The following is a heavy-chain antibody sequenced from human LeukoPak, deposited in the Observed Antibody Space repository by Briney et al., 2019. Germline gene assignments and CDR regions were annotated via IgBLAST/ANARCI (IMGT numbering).Heavy chain of an antibody. CDR2: ISGSGGST. CDR3: AKDSEPIAAAGRGIFFDY. V-gene: IGHV3-23*01. Sequence: ASVKVSCKASGGTFSSYAMSWVRQAPGKGLEWVSAISGSGGSTYYADSVKGRFTISRDNSKNTLYLQMNSLRAEDTAVYYCAKDSEPIAAAGRGIFFDYWGQGTLVTVSS. J-gene: IGHJ4*02. D-gene: IGHD6-13*01. CDR1: GGTFSSYA.